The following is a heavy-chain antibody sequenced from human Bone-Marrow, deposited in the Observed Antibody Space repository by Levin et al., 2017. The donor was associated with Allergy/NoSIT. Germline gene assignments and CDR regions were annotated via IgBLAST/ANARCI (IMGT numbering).Heavy chain of an antibody. J-gene: IGHJ4*02. Sequence: GGSLRLSCTTSGFIFDDFAMHWVRLSPGKGLEWVSGISWSSSVIAYAASVKGRFTISRDNVKNSVYLQMNNLKTEDTALYYCAKAKTNSGFVVGFDSWGQGTRVIVSP. V-gene: IGHV3-9*01. D-gene: IGHD1-26*01. CDR2: ISWSSSVI. CDR3: AKAKTNSGFVVGFDS. CDR1: GFIFDDFA.